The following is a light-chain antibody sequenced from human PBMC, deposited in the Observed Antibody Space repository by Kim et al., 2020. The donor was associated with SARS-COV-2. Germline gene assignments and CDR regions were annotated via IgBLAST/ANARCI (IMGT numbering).Light chain of an antibody. CDR1: SLRSSY. CDR2: GKN. CDR3: NSRDSSGNHLV. V-gene: IGLV3-19*01. J-gene: IGLJ3*02. Sequence: ALGQTVRITGQGDSLRSSYASWYQQKPGQAPVLVIYGKNNRPSGIPDRFSGSSSGNTASLTITGAQAEDEADYYCNSRDSSGNHLVFGGGTQLTVL.